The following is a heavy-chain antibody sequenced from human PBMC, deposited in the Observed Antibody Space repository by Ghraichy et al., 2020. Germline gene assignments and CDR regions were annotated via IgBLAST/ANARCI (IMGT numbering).Heavy chain of an antibody. CDR2: SYYSGIT. CDR3: AILGIVGRTPFDS. D-gene: IGHD1-26*01. CDR1: GDSISSSSYY. J-gene: IGHJ4*02. Sequence: SETLSLTCTVYGDSISSSSYYWGWIRQPPGKGLDWIGNSYYSGITYYNASLKSRVTVSVDTSRTQFTLTLSSVTAADTSVYYCAILGIVGRTPFDSWSQVTLFTVSS. V-gene: IGHV4-39*01.